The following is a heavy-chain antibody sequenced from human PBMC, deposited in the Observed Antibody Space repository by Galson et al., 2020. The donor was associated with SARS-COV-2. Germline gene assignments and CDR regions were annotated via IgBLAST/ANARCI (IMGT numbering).Heavy chain of an antibody. CDR3: ARGRQGVVPSPVLGLGPFYSYYYMDV. D-gene: IGHD3-16*01. CDR1: GGSFSGNS. V-gene: IGHV4-34*01. Sequence: SETLSLTCAVYGGSFSGNSWTWVRQAPGKGLEWIGEINSGGDTTYSPSLRSRVTLSVDTSKNQFSLKLRSVTAADTALYFCARGRQGVVPSPVLGLGPFYSYYYMDVWGKGTTVTVSS. CDR2: INSGGDT. J-gene: IGHJ6*03.